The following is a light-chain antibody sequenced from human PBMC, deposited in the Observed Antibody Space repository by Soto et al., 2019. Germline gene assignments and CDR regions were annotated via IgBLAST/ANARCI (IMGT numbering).Light chain of an antibody. CDR2: AAS. V-gene: IGKV1-39*01. Sequence: DIQMTQSPSSLSASVGDRVTIACRASRDINIFLNWYQWKPGKAPRLLIYAASNLQGGVPSRFSGSGSGTDLTLTLSRLQPEDFATYYCQHSYSAPPYTFGQGTTLEVK. CDR1: RDINIF. CDR3: QHSYSAPPYT. J-gene: IGKJ2*01.